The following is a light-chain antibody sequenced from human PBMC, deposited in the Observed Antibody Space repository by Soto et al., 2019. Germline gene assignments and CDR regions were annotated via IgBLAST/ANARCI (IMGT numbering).Light chain of an antibody. Sequence: DVQMTQSPSTLSASVGDRVTITCRASKSITTWLAWYQQKPRKTPELLIYDASSLEGGVPSRFSGSGSRSEFTLNISSLQSDDFSTYYCQQDNSYPWTVGQGTNVEIK. CDR1: KSITTW. V-gene: IGKV1-5*01. J-gene: IGKJ1*01. CDR2: DAS. CDR3: QQDNSYPWT.